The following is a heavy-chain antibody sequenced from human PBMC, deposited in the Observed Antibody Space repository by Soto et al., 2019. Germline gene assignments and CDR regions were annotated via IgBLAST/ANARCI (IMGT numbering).Heavy chain of an antibody. CDR2: IWYDGSNK. D-gene: IGHD3-22*01. J-gene: IGHJ4*02. Sequence: GGSLRLSCAASGFTFSSYGMHWVRQAPGKGLEWVAVIWYDGSNKYYADSVKGRFTISRDNSKNTLYLQMNSLRAEDTAVYYCARTYYYDSSGYYPFDYWGQGTLVTVSS. CDR3: ARTYYYDSSGYYPFDY. V-gene: IGHV3-33*01. CDR1: GFTFSSYG.